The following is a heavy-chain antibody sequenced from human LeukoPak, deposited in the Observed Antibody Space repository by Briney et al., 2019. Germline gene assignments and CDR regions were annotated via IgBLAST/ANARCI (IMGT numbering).Heavy chain of an antibody. CDR2: IYYSGST. V-gene: IGHV4-30-4*01. D-gene: IGHD5-24*01. CDR3: ARGPNYPSPSPFDY. Sequence: SETLSLTCTVSGGSISSGDSYWSWIRHPPGKGLGWMGYIYYSGSTYYNPSLKSRVTISVDTSKNQFSLKLSSVTAADTAVYYCARGPNYPSPSPFDYWGQGTLVTVSS. J-gene: IGHJ4*02. CDR1: GGSISSGDSY.